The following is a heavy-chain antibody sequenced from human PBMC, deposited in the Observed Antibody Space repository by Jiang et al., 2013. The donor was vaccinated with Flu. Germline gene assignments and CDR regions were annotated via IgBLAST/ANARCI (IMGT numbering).Heavy chain of an antibody. J-gene: IGHJ4*02. V-gene: IGHV1-2*02. CDR1: GYTFTGYY. CDR3: ARGGYSSDQMEY. Sequence: KASGYTFTGYYMHWVRQAPGQGLEWMGWINPNSGGTNYAQKFQGRVTMTRDASISTAYMELSRLRSDDTAVYYCARGGYSSDQMEYWGQGTLVTVSS. CDR2: INPNSGGT. D-gene: IGHD6-19*01.